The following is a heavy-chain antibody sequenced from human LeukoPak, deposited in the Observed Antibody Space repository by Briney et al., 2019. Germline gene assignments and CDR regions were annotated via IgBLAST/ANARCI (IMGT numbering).Heavy chain of an antibody. CDR3: ARDWQYCSGGSCYSNAFDI. Sequence: GGSLRLSCAASGFTFSSYWMSWVRQAPGKGLEWVANIKQDGSEKYYVDSVKGRFTISRDNAKNSLYLQMNSLRAEDTAVYYCARDWQYCSGGSCYSNAFDIWGQGTMVTVSS. J-gene: IGHJ3*02. V-gene: IGHV3-7*01. CDR1: GFTFSSYW. CDR2: IKQDGSEK. D-gene: IGHD2-15*01.